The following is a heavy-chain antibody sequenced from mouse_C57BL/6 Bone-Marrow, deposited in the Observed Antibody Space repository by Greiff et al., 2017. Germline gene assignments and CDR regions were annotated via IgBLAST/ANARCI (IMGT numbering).Heavy chain of an antibody. CDR1: GYSITSGYY. Sequence: EVKLMESGPGLVKPSQSLSLTCSVTGYSITSGYYWNWIRQFPGNKLEWMGYISYDGSNNYNPSLKNRISITRDTSKNQFFLKLNSVTTEDTTTYYCAREEDYYGSSYGFAYWGQGTLDTVSA. V-gene: IGHV3-6*01. CDR2: ISYDGSN. CDR3: AREEDYYGSSYGFAY. J-gene: IGHJ3*01. D-gene: IGHD1-1*01.